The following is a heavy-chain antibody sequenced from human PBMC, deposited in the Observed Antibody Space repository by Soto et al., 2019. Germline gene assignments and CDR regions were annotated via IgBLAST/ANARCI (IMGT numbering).Heavy chain of an antibody. CDR2: IWYDGSNK. CDR1: GFTFSSYG. CDR3: ARVRCSGGSCYSAYYYGMDV. V-gene: IGHV3-33*01. Sequence: QVQLVESGGGVVQPGRSLRLSCAASGFTFSSYGMHWVRQAPGKGLEWVAVIWYDGSNKYYADSVKGRFTISRDNSKNTLYLQMNSLRAEDTAVYYCARVRCSGGSCYSAYYYGMDVWGQGTTVTVSS. D-gene: IGHD2-15*01. J-gene: IGHJ6*02.